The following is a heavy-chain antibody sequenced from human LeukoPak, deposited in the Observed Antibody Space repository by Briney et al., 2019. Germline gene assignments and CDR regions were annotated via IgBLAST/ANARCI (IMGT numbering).Heavy chain of an antibody. CDR1: GGSISSYY. Sequence: SETLSLTCTVSGGSISSYYWGWIRQPPGKGLEWIGYIYYSGSTNYNPSLKSRVTISVDTSKNQFSLKLSSVTAADTAVYYCATVKANWGWGCYYYYMDVWGKGTTVTVSS. D-gene: IGHD7-27*01. CDR3: ATVKANWGWGCYYYYMDV. J-gene: IGHJ6*03. CDR2: IYYSGST. V-gene: IGHV4-59*01.